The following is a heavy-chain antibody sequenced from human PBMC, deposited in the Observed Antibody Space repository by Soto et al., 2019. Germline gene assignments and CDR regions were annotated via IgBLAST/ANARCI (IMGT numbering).Heavy chain of an antibody. CDR2: IYPGVSDT. D-gene: IGHD2-21*01. J-gene: IGHJ4*02. CDR3: ATLELIGLDN. Sequence: GESLKISCKGSGYTFATHWIAWVRQMPGKGREWMGIIYPGVSDTRYRPSFQGEVTFSAYKSFITAYLQRSSLNASDPAIYFCATLELIGLDNWGQGTPVTVSS. V-gene: IGHV5-51*01. CDR1: GYTFATHW.